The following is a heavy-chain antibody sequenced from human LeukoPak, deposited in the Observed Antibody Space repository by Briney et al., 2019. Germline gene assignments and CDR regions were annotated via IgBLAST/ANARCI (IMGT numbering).Heavy chain of an antibody. CDR2: IKSSSSYT. D-gene: IGHD3-9*01. J-gene: IGHJ4*02. CDR3: ASMGGRLRYFDWLLPFDY. V-gene: IGHV3-11*06. CDR1: GFTFSDYY. Sequence: GGSLRLSCAASGFTFSDYYMSWIRQAPGKGLEGVSCIKSSSSYTNYADSVKGRFTISRDNAKNSLYLQMNSLRAEDTAVYYCASMGGRLRYFDWLLPFDYWGQGTLVTVSS.